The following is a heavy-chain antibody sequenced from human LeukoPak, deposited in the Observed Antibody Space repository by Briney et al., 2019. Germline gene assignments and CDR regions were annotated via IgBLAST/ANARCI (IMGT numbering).Heavy chain of an antibody. CDR3: AKWGDYDVLTGYYVSDY. CDR2: ITGSGGNT. D-gene: IGHD3-9*01. V-gene: IGHV3-23*01. Sequence: GSLRLSCAASGFTFSNYAMSWVRQAPGKGLEWVSAITGSGGNTYYADSVKGRLTISRDNSKNTVFPQMNSLRAEDTAVYYCAKWGDYDVLTGYYVSDYWGQGTLVTVSS. CDR1: GFTFSNYA. J-gene: IGHJ4*02.